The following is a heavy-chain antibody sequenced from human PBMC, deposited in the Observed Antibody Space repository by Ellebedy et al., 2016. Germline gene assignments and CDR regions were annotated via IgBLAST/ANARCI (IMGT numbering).Heavy chain of an antibody. Sequence: SETLSLTCIVSGGSIRSYYWHWIRQPPGKGLEWIGYIHHSGATNYNPSLKSRVAMSVDTSKNQFSLRLSSVTAADTAVYYCARGGGSGWYGFDYWGQGTLVPVSS. V-gene: IGHV4-59*01. CDR3: ARGGGSGWYGFDY. J-gene: IGHJ4*02. CDR2: IHHSGAT. CDR1: GGSIRSYY. D-gene: IGHD6-19*01.